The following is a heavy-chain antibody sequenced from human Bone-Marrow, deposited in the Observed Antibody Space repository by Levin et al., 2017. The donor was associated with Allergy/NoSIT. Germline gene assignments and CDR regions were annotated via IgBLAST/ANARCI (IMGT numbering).Heavy chain of an antibody. CDR2: IYYSGST. CDR1: GGSISSGGYY. CDR3: ARVDTAMVTTDY. D-gene: IGHD5-18*01. Sequence: LRLSCTVSGGSISSGGYYWSWIRQHPGKGLEWIGYIYYSGSTYYNPSLKSRVTISVDTSKNQFSLKLSSVTAADTAVYYCARVDTAMVTTDYWGQGTLVTVSS. V-gene: IGHV4-31*03. J-gene: IGHJ4*02.